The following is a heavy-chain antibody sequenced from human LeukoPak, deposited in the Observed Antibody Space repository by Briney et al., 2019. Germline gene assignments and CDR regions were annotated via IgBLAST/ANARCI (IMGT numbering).Heavy chain of an antibody. D-gene: IGHD2-15*01. CDR2: IYWDDDK. J-gene: IGHJ5*02. CDR1: GFSLSTSGVG. V-gene: IGHV2-5*02. CDR3: AHSYCSGGSCYSAADNWFDP. Sequence: SGPTLVKPTQTLTLTCTFSGFSLSTSGVGVGWIRQLPGKALEWLALIYWDDDKRYSPSLKSRLTITKDTSKNQVVLTMTNMDPVDTATYYCAHSYCSGGSCYSAADNWFDPWGQGTLVTVSS.